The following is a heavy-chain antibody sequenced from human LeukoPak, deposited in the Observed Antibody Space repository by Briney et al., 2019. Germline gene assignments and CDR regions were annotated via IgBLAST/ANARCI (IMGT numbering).Heavy chain of an antibody. J-gene: IGHJ4*02. D-gene: IGHD1-20*01. CDR1: GGSISSYY. Sequence: PSETLSLTCTVSGGSISSYYWSWIRQPPGKGLEWIGSIYYSGSTYYNPSLKSRVTISVDTSKNQFSLKLSSVTAADTAVYYCARASYNFLIDYWGQGTLVTVSS. CDR2: IYYSGST. V-gene: IGHV4-39*07. CDR3: ARASYNFLIDY.